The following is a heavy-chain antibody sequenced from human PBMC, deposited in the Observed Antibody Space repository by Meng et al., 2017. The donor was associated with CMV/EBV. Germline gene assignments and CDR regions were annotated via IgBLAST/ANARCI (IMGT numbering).Heavy chain of an antibody. D-gene: IGHD3-3*01. V-gene: IGHV1-69*10. CDR3: ARRLSTYDFWSSYSSRGMDV. J-gene: IGHJ6*02. CDR2: IIPILGIA. Sequence: KISCAASGFTFSSYAISWVRQAPGQGLEWMGGIIPILGIANYAQKFQGRVTITADKSTSTAYMELSSLRSEDTAVYYCARRLSTYDFWSSYSSRGMDVWGQGTTVTVSS. CDR1: GFTFSSYA.